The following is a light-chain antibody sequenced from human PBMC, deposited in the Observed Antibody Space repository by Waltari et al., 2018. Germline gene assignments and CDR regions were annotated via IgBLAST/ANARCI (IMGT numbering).Light chain of an antibody. Sequence: QSTLTQPASVSGSPGQSITISCPGSSRDIGDYNYVSWFQQHPDTVPKLLIYEVLNRPSGVSARFSGSKSGTTAFLTISGLQTDDEASYYCASYAGTNPYVFGTGT. CDR1: SRDIGDYNY. CDR3: ASYAGTNPYV. CDR2: EVL. J-gene: IGLJ1*01. V-gene: IGLV2-14*03.